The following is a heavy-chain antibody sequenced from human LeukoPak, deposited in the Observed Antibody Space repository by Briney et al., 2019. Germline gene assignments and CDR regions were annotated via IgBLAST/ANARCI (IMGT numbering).Heavy chain of an antibody. Sequence: QPGGSLRLSCAASGFTFSSYSMNWVRQAPGKGLEWVSSVSTSGVGTYYADSVRGRFTISRDNSKNTVFLQMNSLRAEDSAVYYCAKDYAVGSIDYWGQGTLVTVSS. J-gene: IGHJ4*02. CDR3: AKDYAVGSIDY. V-gene: IGHV3-23*01. D-gene: IGHD3-16*01. CDR2: VSTSGVGT. CDR1: GFTFSSYS.